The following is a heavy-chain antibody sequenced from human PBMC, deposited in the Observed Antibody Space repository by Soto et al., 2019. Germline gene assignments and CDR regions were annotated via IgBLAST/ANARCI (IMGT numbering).Heavy chain of an antibody. Sequence: NLSLTCTVSGGSISSYYWSWIRQPPGKGLEWIGYIYYGGSTNYNPSLKSRLSISADMSKNQFSLKLSSVTAADTAVYYCARYLDCSGGSCYDSGMDVWGQGTTVTVSS. CDR2: IYYGGST. CDR1: GGSISSYY. CDR3: ARYLDCSGGSCYDSGMDV. J-gene: IGHJ6*02. V-gene: IGHV4-59*01. D-gene: IGHD2-15*01.